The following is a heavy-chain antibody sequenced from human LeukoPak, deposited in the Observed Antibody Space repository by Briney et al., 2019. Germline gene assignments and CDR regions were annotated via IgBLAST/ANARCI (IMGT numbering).Heavy chain of an antibody. D-gene: IGHD4-17*01. V-gene: IGHV1-8*01. Sequence: ASVKVSCKASGYTFISYDINWVRQAAGQGLEWMGWMNPNSGNTGYAQKFQGRVTMTRNTSISTAYMELSSLRSEDTAVYYCARGLYGDYDYYYYYMDVWGKGTTVTVSS. CDR2: MNPNSGNT. CDR1: GYTFISYD. J-gene: IGHJ6*03. CDR3: ARGLYGDYDYYYYYMDV.